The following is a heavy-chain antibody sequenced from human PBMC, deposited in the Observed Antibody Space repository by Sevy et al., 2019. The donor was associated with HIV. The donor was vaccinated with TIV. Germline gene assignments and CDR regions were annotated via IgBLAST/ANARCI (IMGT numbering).Heavy chain of an antibody. CDR2: LSLGCGEK. D-gene: IGHD2-8*01. V-gene: IGHV3-23*01. J-gene: IGHJ4*02. CDR3: AREGCTKPHDY. CDR1: GFTFSSYS. Sequence: GGPLGLSLAASGFTFSSYSLSWFRNLPGKGRGGVSLLSLGCGEKTYGDSWKGRFTISRDNSKGSAYLQMNNLRPEDTAVYYCAREGCTKPHDYWGQGTLVTVSS.